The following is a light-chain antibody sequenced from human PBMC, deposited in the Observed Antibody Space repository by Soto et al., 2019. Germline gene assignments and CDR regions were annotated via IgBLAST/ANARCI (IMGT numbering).Light chain of an antibody. CDR1: SSDVGRYNL. CDR2: EGS. Sequence: QSALTQPASVSGSPGQSITISCTGNSSDVGRYNLVSWYQQHPGKAPKLMIYEGSKRPSGVSNRFSGSKSGNTASLTISGLQAEDEADYYCCSYAGSSTDVVFGGGTKLTVL. J-gene: IGLJ2*01. V-gene: IGLV2-23*01. CDR3: CSYAGSSTDVV.